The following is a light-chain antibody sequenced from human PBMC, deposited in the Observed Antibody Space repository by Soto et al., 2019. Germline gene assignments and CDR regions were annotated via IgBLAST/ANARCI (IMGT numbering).Light chain of an antibody. CDR2: AAS. J-gene: IGKJ1*01. CDR3: QQSYNVPRT. Sequence: DIQMTQSPSSLSASVGDRVTITCRASENIPGYLSWYQQKPGKAPKLLIYAASTLQSGVPSRFSGSGSGTDFTLTSSSLQADDFATYYCQQSYNVPRTFGQGTKVEIK. CDR1: ENIPGY. V-gene: IGKV1-39*01.